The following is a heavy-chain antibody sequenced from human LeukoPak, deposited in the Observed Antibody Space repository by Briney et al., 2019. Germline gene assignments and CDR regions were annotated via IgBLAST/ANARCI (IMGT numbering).Heavy chain of an antibody. CDR1: GFTFSSYA. J-gene: IGHJ6*02. CDR2: ISTSGGST. Sequence: GESLRLSCAASGFTFSSYAMSWVRQAPGKGREWVSAISTSGGSTYFADSVKGRYTISRDNSKNTLYLQMNSLRADDTAVYYCAKILEAAIIHYYYGMDVWGQGTTVTVSS. D-gene: IGHD2-2*01. CDR3: AKILEAAIIHYYYGMDV. V-gene: IGHV3-23*01.